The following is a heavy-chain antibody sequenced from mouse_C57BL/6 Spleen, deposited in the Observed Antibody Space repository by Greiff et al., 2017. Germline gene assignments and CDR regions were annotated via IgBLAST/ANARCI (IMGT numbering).Heavy chain of an antibody. Sequence: QVQLQQSGAELVRPGTSVKVSCKASGYAFTNYLIEWVKQRPGQGLEWIGVINPGSGGTNYNEKFKGKATLTADKSSSTAYMQLSSLTSEDSAVYFCARAPYDYDGVFAYWGQGTLVTVSA. J-gene: IGHJ3*01. CDR2: INPGSGGT. CDR3: ARAPYDYDGVFAY. D-gene: IGHD2-4*01. V-gene: IGHV1-54*01. CDR1: GYAFTNYL.